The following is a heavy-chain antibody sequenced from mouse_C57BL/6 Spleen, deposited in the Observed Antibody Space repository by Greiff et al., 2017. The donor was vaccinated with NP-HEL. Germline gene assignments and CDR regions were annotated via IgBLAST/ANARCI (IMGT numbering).Heavy chain of an antibody. D-gene: IGHD1-1*01. J-gene: IGHJ1*03. V-gene: IGHV5-16*01. CDR3: ARDRHYYGSDWYFDV. Sequence: EVQRVESEGGLVQPGSSMKLSCTASGFTFSDYYMAWVRQVPEKGLEWVANINYDGSSTYYLDSLKSRFIISSDNAKNILYLQMSSLKSEDTATYYCARDRHYYGSDWYFDVWGTGTTVTVSS. CDR2: INYDGSST. CDR1: GFTFSDYY.